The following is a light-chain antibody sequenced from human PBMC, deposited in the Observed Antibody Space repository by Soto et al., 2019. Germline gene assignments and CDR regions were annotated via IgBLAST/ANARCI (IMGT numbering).Light chain of an antibody. Sequence: EIGLTQSPATLSLSTGERPTLSCRASQSVSSYLAWYQQKPGQAPRLLIYDASNRATGIPARFSGSGSGTDFTLTISSLEPEDFAVYYCQQRSNWPWTFGQGTKVDIK. J-gene: IGKJ1*01. CDR1: QSVSSY. CDR3: QQRSNWPWT. V-gene: IGKV3-11*01. CDR2: DAS.